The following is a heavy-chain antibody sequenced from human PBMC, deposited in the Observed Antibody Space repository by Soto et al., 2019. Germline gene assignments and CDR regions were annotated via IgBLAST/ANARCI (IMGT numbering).Heavy chain of an antibody. J-gene: IGHJ6*02. CDR3: AREVSHGYVLRGMDV. CDR1: KFTITSYW. Sequence: EVQLVESGGGLVQPGGSVRLSCAASKFTITSYWMHWVRQAPGKGLVLVSRINSDGSSISYADAVKGRFTISRDNAKNTLYLQRNSLRVEDTAVYYCAREVSHGYVLRGMDVWGQGPTVTVFS. CDR2: INSDGSSI. V-gene: IGHV3-74*01. D-gene: IGHD5-18*01.